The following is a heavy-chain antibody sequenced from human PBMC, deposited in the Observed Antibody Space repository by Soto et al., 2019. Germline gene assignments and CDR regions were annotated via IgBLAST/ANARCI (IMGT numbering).Heavy chain of an antibody. V-gene: IGHV3-23*01. D-gene: IGHD5-12*01. CDR2: ISGSGGST. CDR3: AKDHPLSFASGYDLHSDY. Sequence: PGGSLRLSCAASGFTFSSYAMSWVRQAPGKGLEWVSAISGSGGSTYYADSVKGRFTISRDNSKNTLYLQMNSLRAEDTAVYYCAKDHPLSFASGYDLHSDYWGQGTLVTVAS. CDR1: GFTFSSYA. J-gene: IGHJ4*02.